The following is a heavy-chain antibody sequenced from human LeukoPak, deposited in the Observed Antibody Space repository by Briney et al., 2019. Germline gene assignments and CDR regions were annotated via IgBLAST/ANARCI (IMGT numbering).Heavy chain of an antibody. J-gene: IGHJ4*02. CDR3: ARWWSDYYDSSGYYGY. V-gene: IGHV5-51*01. Sequence: GESLKISCKGSGYSFTSYWIGCVRQMPGKGLEWMGIIYPGDSDTRYSPSFQGQVTISADKSVSTAFLQWSSLKASDTAMYYCARWWSDYYDSSGYYGYWGQGTLVTVSS. CDR2: IYPGDSDT. CDR1: GYSFTSYW. D-gene: IGHD3-22*01.